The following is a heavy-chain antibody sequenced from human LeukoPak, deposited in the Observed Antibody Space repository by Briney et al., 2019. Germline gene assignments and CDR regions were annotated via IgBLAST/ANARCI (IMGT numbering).Heavy chain of an antibody. CDR3: ARDDPDCSSTSCYHYYYGMDV. V-gene: IGHV7-4-1*02. D-gene: IGHD2-2*01. CDR2: INTNTGNP. J-gene: IGHJ6*02. CDR1: GYAFTSYG. Sequence: ASVKVSCKASGYAFTSYGISWVRQAPGQGLEWMGWINTNTGNPTYAQGFTGRFVFSLDTSVSTAYLQISSLKAEDTAVYYCARDDPDCSSTSCYHYYYGMDVWGQGTTVTVSS.